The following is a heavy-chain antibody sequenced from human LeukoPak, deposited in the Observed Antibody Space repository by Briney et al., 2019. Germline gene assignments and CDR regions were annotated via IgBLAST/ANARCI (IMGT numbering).Heavy chain of an antibody. CDR2: ISGSGGST. CDR1: GFTFSSYA. J-gene: IGHJ4*02. V-gene: IGHV3-23*01. D-gene: IGHD5-24*01. CDR3: AKSEMATITSGFDY. Sequence: GGSLRLSCAASGFTFSSYAMSWVLQAPGKGLEWVSAISGSGGSTYYADSVKGRFTISRDNSKNTLYLQMNSLRAEDTAVYYCAKSEMATITSGFDYWGQGTLVTVSS.